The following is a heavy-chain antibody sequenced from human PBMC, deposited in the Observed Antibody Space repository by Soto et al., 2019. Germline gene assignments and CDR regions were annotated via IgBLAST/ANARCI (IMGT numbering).Heavy chain of an antibody. J-gene: IGHJ5*02. CDR1: GGSISSYY. CDR2: IYYSGST. CDR3: ARLLYGSGRWFDP. D-gene: IGHD3-10*01. V-gene: IGHV4-59*08. Sequence: QVQLQESGPGLVKPSETLSLTCTVSGGSISSYYWSWIRQPPGKGLEWIGYIYYSGSTNYNPSLKRRVTISVDTSKNQFSLKLSSVTAADTAVYYCARLLYGSGRWFDPWGQGTLVTVSS.